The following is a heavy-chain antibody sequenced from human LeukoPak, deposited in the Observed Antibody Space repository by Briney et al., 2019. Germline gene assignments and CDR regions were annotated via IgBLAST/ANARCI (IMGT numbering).Heavy chain of an antibody. D-gene: IGHD6-19*01. CDR2: IKQDGSQR. CDR1: GFTLSGYW. V-gene: IGHV3-7*04. CDR3: ARESSSWGDY. Sequence: PGGSLRLACAASGFTLSGYWMSWGRQAPGKGLEWVANIKQDGSQRYYVDSVKGRFTISRDNAKNSLYLQMNSLRAEDTAVYYCARESSSWGDYWGQGTMITVSS. J-gene: IGHJ4*02.